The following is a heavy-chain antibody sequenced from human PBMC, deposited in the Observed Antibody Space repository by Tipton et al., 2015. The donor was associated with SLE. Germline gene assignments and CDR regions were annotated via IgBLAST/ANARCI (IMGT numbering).Heavy chain of an antibody. D-gene: IGHD3-16*01. V-gene: IGHV4-39*07. CDR2: IYYSGST. J-gene: IGHJ4*02. CDR1: GGSISSSSYY. CDR3: RLITITSHFDS. Sequence: TLSLTCTVSGGSISSSSYYWGWIRQPPGKGLEWIGSIYYSGSTYPNPSLKSRVTISVDTSKNQFSLKLSSVTAADTAVYYCRLITITSHFDSWGQGTLVTVSS.